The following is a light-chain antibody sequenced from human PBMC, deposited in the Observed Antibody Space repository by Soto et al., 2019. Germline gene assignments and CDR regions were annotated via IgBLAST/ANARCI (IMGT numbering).Light chain of an antibody. Sequence: EIVLTKSPATLSLSPGERATLSCRASQSVSSYLAWYQQKPGQAPRLLIYDASNRATGIPARFSGSGSGTDFTLTISSLETEDFAVYYCQQRSNWSITFGQGTRREMK. CDR3: QQRSNWSIT. CDR1: QSVSSY. V-gene: IGKV3-11*01. CDR2: DAS. J-gene: IGKJ5*01.